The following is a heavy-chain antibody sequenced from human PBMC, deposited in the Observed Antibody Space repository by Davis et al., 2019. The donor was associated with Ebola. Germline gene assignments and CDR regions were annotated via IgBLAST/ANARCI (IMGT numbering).Heavy chain of an antibody. D-gene: IGHD6-13*01. CDR1: GYTFTSYY. CDR2: INPSGGST. Sequence: ASVKVSCKASGYTFTSYYMHWVRQAPGQGLEWMGIINPSGGSTSYAQKFQGRVTMTRDTSTSTAYMELRSLRSDDTAVYYCARSVIAAAEEYCQHWGQGTLVTVSS. CDR3: ARSVIAAAEEYCQH. J-gene: IGHJ1*01. V-gene: IGHV1-46*01.